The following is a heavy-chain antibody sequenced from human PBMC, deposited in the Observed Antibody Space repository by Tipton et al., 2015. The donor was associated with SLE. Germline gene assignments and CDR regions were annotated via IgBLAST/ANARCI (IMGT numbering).Heavy chain of an antibody. J-gene: IGHJ4*02. Sequence: QLVQSGAEVKKPGASVKVSCRASGYTFTSYYIHWVRQVPGQGPEWMGLINPSGGTTYYAQNFQDRVTLTRDTATSTVYMDLTSLKSDDTAVYYCARDLGNPTDYWGQGTLVTVSS. CDR1: GYTFTSYY. CDR3: ARDLGNPTDY. V-gene: IGHV1-46*01. D-gene: IGHD1-26*01. CDR2: INPSGGTT.